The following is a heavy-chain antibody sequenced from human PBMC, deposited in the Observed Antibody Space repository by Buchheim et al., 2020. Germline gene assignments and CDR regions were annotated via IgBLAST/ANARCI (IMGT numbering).Heavy chain of an antibody. J-gene: IGHJ5*02. CDR3: ASLTLGYCSSTSCSGWFDP. CDR2: INHSGST. CDR1: GGSFSGYY. D-gene: IGHD2-2*01. Sequence: QVQLQQWGAGLLKPSETLSLTCAVYGGSFSGYYWSWIRQPPGKGLEWIGEINHSGSTNYNPSLKSRITISVDTSKNQLSLKLSSVTAADTAVYYCASLTLGYCSSTSCSGWFDPWGQGTL. V-gene: IGHV4-34*01.